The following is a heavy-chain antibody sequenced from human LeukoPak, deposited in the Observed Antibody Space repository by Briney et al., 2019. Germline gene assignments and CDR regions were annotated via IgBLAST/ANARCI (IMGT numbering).Heavy chain of an antibody. CDR2: IYYSGST. D-gene: IGHD6-13*01. J-gene: IGHJ4*02. V-gene: IGHV4-59*01. Sequence: SETLSLTCTVSGGSISSYYWSWLRQPPGKGLEWVGDIYYSGSTNYNPSLKSRVTISVDTSKNQFSLKLSSVTAADTAVYYCARGERIAAAGPFDYWGQGTLVTVSS. CDR1: GGSISSYY. CDR3: ARGERIAAAGPFDY.